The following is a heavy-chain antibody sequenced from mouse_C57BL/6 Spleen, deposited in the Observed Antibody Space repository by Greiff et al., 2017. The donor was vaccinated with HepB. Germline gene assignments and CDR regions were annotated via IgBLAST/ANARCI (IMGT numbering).Heavy chain of an antibody. CDR2: INYDGSSS. V-gene: IGHV5-16*01. CDR1: GFTFSDYY. CDR3: ARIYYDYDGDAMDY. D-gene: IGHD2-4*01. J-gene: IGHJ4*01. Sequence: EVKLVESEGGLVQPGSSMKLSCTASGFTFSDYYMAWVRQVPEKGLEWVANINYDGSSSYYLDSLKSRFIISRDNAKNILYLQMSSLKSEDTATYYCARIYYDYDGDAMDYWGQGTSVTVSS.